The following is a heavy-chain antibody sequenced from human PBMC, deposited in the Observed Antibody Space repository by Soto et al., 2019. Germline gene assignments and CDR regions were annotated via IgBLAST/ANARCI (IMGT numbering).Heavy chain of an antibody. CDR1: GYTFTSYA. CDR2: INAGNGNT. D-gene: IGHD2-2*01. J-gene: IGHJ3*02. CDR3: AIRPGIVVVPAAHDAFDI. V-gene: IGHV1-3*01. Sequence: QVQLVQSGAEVKKPGASVKVSCKASGYTFTSYAMHWVRQAPGQRLEWMGWINAGNGNTKYSQKFQGRVTITRDTSASTAYMELSSLRSEDTAVYYCAIRPGIVVVPAAHDAFDIWGQGTMVTVSS.